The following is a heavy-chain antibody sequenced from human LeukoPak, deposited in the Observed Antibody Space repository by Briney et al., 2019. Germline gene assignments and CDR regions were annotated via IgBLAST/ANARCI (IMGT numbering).Heavy chain of an antibody. J-gene: IGHJ4*02. CDR1: GLTFSSYW. CDR2: IKQDGSEK. CDR3: ARRRYSGSSQHFDY. V-gene: IGHV3-7*01. Sequence: GGSLRLSCAASGLTFSSYWMSWVRQAPGKGLEWVANIKQDGSEKYYVDSVKGRFTISRDNAKNSLYLQMNSLRAEDTAVYYCARRRYSGSSQHFDYWGLGTLVTVSS. D-gene: IGHD1-26*01.